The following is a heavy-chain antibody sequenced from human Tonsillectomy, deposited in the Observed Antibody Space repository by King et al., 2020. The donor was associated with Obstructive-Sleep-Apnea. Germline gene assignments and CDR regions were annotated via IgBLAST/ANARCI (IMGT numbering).Heavy chain of an antibody. D-gene: IGHD3-22*01. CDR2: IWYDGSTE. V-gene: IGHV3-33*01. J-gene: IGHJ3*02. Sequence: VQLVESGGDVVQRGGSLRLSCAASDFTFSDYDMHWVRQAPGEGLEWVAVIWYDGSTEYYAESVKGRFTVSRDNSKDTLYLQMNSLRAEDTAVYYCARSYDRSTYRDALDMWGQGTLVTVSS. CDR3: ARSYDRSTYRDALDM. CDR1: DFTFSDYD.